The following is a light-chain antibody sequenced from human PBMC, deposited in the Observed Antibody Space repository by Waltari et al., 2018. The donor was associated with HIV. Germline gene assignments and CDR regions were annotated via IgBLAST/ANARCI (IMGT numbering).Light chain of an antibody. J-gene: IGLJ1*01. CDR1: SANLGKTS. Sequence: QRVLSHPPPVTGTPGERVSTPCSVSSANLGKTSLYWYQQLPGTAPKLLIHRNNQRPSGVPDRFSGSKSGTSASLAISGLRSEDEADYYCAVWDDSLRGSVFGTGTEVTVL. V-gene: IGLV1-47*01. CDR3: AVWDDSLRGSV. CDR2: RNN.